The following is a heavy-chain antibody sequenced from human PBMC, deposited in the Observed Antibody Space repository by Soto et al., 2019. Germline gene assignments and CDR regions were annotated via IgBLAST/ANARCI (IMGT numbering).Heavy chain of an antibody. V-gene: IGHV6-1*01. CDR2: TYYRTRWEN. CDR1: GDSVSTSDAT. CDR3: ARLIGISWLDS. J-gene: IGHJ5*01. D-gene: IGHD3-16*01. Sequence: QVQLQQSGPGLVKRSQTLSLTCAIAGDSVSTSDATWDWTRQSPSRGLEWLGRTYYRTRWENDYAESVKSPINITPDTSNTQVTLQLNSVTPDDTAVNYCARLIGISWLDSWGQGTLVTVSS.